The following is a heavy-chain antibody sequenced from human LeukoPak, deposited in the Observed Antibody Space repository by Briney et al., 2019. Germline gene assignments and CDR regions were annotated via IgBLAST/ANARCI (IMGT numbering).Heavy chain of an antibody. CDR2: ISATGAST. CDR3: AKDLWHLVRMIDH. V-gene: IGHV3-23*01. Sequence: GGSLRLSCEGSGFIFSKYAMNWVRQAPGQGLEWVSAISATGASTYYIDSVKGRFTISRDNSNNTLYLQMNSLRAEDTARYYCAKDLWHLVRMIDHWGQGILVIAST. D-gene: IGHD6-6*01. J-gene: IGHJ4*02. CDR1: GFIFSKYA.